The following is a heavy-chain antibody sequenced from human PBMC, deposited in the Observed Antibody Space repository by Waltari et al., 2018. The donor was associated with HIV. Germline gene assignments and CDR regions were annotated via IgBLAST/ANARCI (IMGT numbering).Heavy chain of an antibody. CDR2: IKQDGSEK. V-gene: IGHV3-7*01. Sequence: EVQLVESGGGLVQPGGSLRLSCAASGFTFSSYWMSWVRQAPGKGLECVANIKQDGSEKYYVDSVKGRFTISRDNAKNSLYLQMNSLRAEDTAVYYCARDYSSTSCYYFDYWGQGTLVTVSS. CDR3: ARDYSSTSCYYFDY. CDR1: GFTFSSYW. D-gene: IGHD2-2*01. J-gene: IGHJ4*02.